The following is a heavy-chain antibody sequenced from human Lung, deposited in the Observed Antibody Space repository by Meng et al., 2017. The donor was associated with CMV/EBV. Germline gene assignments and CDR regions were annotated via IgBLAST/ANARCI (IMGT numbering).Heavy chain of an antibody. CDR3: ARLYSSSWFLPSGMDF. D-gene: IGHD6-13*01. CDR1: GGSISSYY. J-gene: IGHJ6*02. Sequence: SETLSLTCTVSGGSISSYYWSWIRQPPGKGLEWIGYIYYSGSTNYNPSLKSRVTISVDTSKNQFSLKLSSVTAADTAVYYCARLYSSSWFLPSGMDFWGQGTTVTVSS. V-gene: IGHV4-59*01. CDR2: IYYSGST.